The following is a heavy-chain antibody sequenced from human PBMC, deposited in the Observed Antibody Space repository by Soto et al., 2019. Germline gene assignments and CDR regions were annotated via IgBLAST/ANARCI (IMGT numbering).Heavy chain of an antibody. D-gene: IGHD6-13*01. CDR3: ARDGWGAAAGTNWFDP. CDR1: VGSISSYY. J-gene: IGHJ5*02. Sequence: SETLSLTCTVSVGSISSYYWIWIRQPAGKGLEWIGRIYTSGSTNYNPSLKSRVTMSVDTSKNQFSLKLSSVTAADTAVYYCARDGWGAAAGTNWFDPWGQGTLVTVSS. CDR2: IYTSGST. V-gene: IGHV4-4*07.